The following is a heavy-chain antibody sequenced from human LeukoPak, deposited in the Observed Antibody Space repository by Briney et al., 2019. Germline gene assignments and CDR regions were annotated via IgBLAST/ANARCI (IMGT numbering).Heavy chain of an antibody. V-gene: IGHV4-59*08. CDR2: IYYSGST. D-gene: IGHD3-22*01. CDR1: GGSISSYY. CDR3: ARQPYYYDSSGPSWGALDY. J-gene: IGHJ4*02. Sequence: SETLSLTCTVSGGSISSYYWSWIRQPPGKGLEWIGYIYYSGSTNYNPSLKSRVTISVDTSKNQFSLKLSSVTAADTAVYFCARQPYYYDSSGPSWGALDYWGQGTLVTVSS.